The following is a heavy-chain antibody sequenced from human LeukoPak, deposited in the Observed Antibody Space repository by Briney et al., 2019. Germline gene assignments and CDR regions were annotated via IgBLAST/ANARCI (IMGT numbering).Heavy chain of an antibody. Sequence: SETLSLTCTVSGGSITSSSYYWVWIRQPPGKGLEWIGSIFHSGSTYYNASLKSRVTISVDTPRNQFSLKLSSVTAADTAVYYCARRRDGYNEDFFDYWGQGTLVTVSS. CDR2: IFHSGST. D-gene: IGHD5-24*01. CDR1: GGSITSSSYY. CDR3: ARRRDGYNEDFFDY. V-gene: IGHV4-39*01. J-gene: IGHJ4*02.